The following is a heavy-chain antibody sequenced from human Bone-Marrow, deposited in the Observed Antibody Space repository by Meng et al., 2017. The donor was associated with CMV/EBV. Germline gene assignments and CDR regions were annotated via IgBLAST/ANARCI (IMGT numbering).Heavy chain of an antibody. Sequence: SVQDSCKASGGTFSRYSISWVRQAPGQGLEWMGGIITVFGTANYAQKFQGRVTNSTDESTSTAHMEPSSPRSEDTAMYYCATAAGTSYYYYGMDVWGQGTTVTVSS. J-gene: IGHJ6*02. CDR1: GGTFSRYS. V-gene: IGHV1-69*05. CDR3: ATAAGTSYYYYGMDV. CDR2: IITVFGTA. D-gene: IGHD6-13*01.